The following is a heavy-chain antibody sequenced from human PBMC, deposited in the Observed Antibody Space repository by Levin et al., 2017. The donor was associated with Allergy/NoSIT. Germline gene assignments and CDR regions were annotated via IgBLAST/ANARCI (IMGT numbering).Heavy chain of an antibody. CDR1: GYSFTSNW. CDR3: ARRLTSGWFY. J-gene: IGHJ4*02. Sequence: NLGESLKISCRGSGYSFTSNWIGWVRQMPGKGLEWMGIVHPGESDTRYSPSFQGQVTISADKSISAAYLQWSSLKASDSAIYYCARRLTSGWFYWGQGTLVTVSS. V-gene: IGHV5-51*01. CDR2: VHPGESDT. D-gene: IGHD6-19*01.